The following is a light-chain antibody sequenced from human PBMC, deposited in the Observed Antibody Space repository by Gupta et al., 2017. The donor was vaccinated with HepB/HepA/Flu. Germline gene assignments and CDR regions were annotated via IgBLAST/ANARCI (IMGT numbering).Light chain of an antibody. J-gene: IGKJ3*01. CDR1: QGISSY. CDR3: QHLNSSPFT. CDR2: AAS. Sequence: DIQLTQSPSFLSASVGDRVTITCRASQGISSYLAWYQQKPGKAPKLLIYAASTGQSGVPSRFSGSGSGTEFTLTISSRQPEDFATYYCQHLNSSPFTFGHGTXVDIK. V-gene: IGKV1-9*01.